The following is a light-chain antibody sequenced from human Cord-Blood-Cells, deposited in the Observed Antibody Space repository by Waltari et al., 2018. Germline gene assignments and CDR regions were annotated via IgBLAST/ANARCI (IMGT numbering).Light chain of an antibody. J-gene: IGKJ4*01. CDR1: QSVSSN. CDR2: GAS. CDR3: QQDNNWPFT. V-gene: IGKV3-15*01. Sequence: EIAMTQSPATLSVSSGERATLPCRASQSVSSNLAWYQQKPGQAPRLLIYGASTRATGIPARFSGSGSGTEFTLTISSLQSEDFAVYYCQQDNNWPFTFGRGTKVEIK.